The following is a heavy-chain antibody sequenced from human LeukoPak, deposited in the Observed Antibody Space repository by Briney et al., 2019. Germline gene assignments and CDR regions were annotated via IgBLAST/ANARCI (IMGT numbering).Heavy chain of an antibody. V-gene: IGHV5-51*01. CDR3: ARHTSGGTYAFDI. Sequence: GESLKISCKGSGYSFTNYWIGWVRQMPGKGLEWMGVIYPGDSDTRYSPSFQGQVTISADESISTAYLQWSSLKASDTAMYYCARHTSGGTYAFDIWGQGTTVSVSS. J-gene: IGHJ3*02. CDR1: GYSFTNYW. CDR2: IYPGDSDT. D-gene: IGHD2-15*01.